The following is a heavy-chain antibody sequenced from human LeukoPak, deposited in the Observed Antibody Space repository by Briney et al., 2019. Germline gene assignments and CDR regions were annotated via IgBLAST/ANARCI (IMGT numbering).Heavy chain of an antibody. V-gene: IGHV3-23*01. J-gene: IGHJ4*02. CDR3: AKGTGYSSSWYSFDY. D-gene: IGHD6-13*01. Sequence: GGSLRLSCAAPGFTFSSYAMSWVRQAPGKGLEWVSAISGSGGSTYYADSVKGRFTISRDNSKNTLYLQMNSLRAEDTAVYYCAKGTGYSSSWYSFDYWGQGTLVTVSS. CDR1: GFTFSSYA. CDR2: ISGSGGST.